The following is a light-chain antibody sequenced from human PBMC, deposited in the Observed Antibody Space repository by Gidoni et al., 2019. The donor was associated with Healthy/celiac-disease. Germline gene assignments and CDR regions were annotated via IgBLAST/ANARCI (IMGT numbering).Light chain of an antibody. CDR1: QSVSSY. V-gene: IGKV3-11*01. J-gene: IGKJ1*01. CDR2: DAS. CDR3: QQRSNWPRT. Sequence: IVLTQSPATLTLSPGERATPACRASQSVSSYLAWYQQKPGQAPRLLIYDASNRATGIPARFSGSGSGTDCTLTISSLEPEDFAVYYCQQRSNWPRTFGQGTKVEIK.